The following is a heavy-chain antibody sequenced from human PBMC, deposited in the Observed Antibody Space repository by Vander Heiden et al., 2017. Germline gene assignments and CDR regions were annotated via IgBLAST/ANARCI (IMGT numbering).Heavy chain of an antibody. J-gene: IGHJ4*02. CDR3: ARDHLPSSGYYLLSYYFDY. CDR2: ISYDGSNK. Sequence: QVQLVESGGGVVQPGRSLRLSCAASGFTFSSYAMHWVRQAPGKGLEWVAVISYDGSNKYYADSVKGRFTISRDNSKNTLYLQMNSLRAEDTAVYYCARDHLPSSGYYLLSYYFDYWGQGTLVTVSS. D-gene: IGHD3-22*01. V-gene: IGHV3-30*01. CDR1: GFTFSSYA.